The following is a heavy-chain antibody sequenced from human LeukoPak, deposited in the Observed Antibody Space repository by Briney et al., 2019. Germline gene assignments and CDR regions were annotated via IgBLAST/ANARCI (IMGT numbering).Heavy chain of an antibody. CDR2: INPNSGGT. Sequence: GASVKVSCKSSGYTFTGYYIHRVRQAPGQGIEWMGWINPNSGGTYYAQKFQGRVTMTRDTSISTAYMELNRLTSDDTAVYYCARAGGYSSGWIDYWGQGTLVTVSS. CDR1: GYTFTGYY. V-gene: IGHV1-2*02. D-gene: IGHD6-19*01. J-gene: IGHJ4*02. CDR3: ARAGGYSSGWIDY.